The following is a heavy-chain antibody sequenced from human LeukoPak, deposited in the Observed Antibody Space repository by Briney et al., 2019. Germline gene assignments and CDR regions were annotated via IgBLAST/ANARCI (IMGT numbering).Heavy chain of an antibody. Sequence: GGSLRLSCAASGFTFSNYSMSWVRQAPGKGLEWVSAISGSAVTTYYGDSVKGRFTISRDNTKNTLYLQMNSLRAEDTAVYYCAKAFRGLREYYYYMDVWGKGTTVTVSS. V-gene: IGHV3-23*01. J-gene: IGHJ6*03. CDR1: GFTFSNYS. CDR2: ISGSAVTT. CDR3: AKAFRGLREYYYYMDV. D-gene: IGHD3-16*01.